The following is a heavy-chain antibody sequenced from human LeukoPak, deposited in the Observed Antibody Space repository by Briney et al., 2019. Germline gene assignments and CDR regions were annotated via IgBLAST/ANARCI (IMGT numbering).Heavy chain of an antibody. J-gene: IGHJ4*02. CDR2: IRYDGSNK. CDR1: GFTFSSYG. V-gene: IGHV3-30*02. CDR3: AKLAGTFSAIMSVAYFDY. Sequence: GGSLRLSCAASGFTFSSYGIHWVRQAPGKGLEWVAFIRYDGSNKNYAAPVKGRFTISRDNSKNTQYLQMNSLRPEDTAVYYCAKLAGTFSAIMSVAYFDYWGQGTLVTVSS. D-gene: IGHD1-1*01.